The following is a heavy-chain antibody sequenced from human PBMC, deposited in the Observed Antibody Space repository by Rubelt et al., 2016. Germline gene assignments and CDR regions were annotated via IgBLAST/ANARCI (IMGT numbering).Heavy chain of an antibody. CDR3: ARDLVGVVITTHDAFDI. Sequence: QVQLVQSGAEAKKPGSSVKVSCKASGGTFSSYAISWVRQAPGQGLEWMGGIITIFGTANYAQKFQGRVRVTADKATSAAYRELSSLGSEDTAVYYGARDLVGVVITTHDAFDIWGQGTMVTVSS. CDR2: IITIFGTA. CDR1: GGTFSSYA. D-gene: IGHD3-22*01. J-gene: IGHJ3*02. V-gene: IGHV1-69*06.